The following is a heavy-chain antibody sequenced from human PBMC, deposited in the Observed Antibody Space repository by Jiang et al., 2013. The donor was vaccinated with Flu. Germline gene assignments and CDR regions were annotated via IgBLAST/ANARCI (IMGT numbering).Heavy chain of an antibody. D-gene: IGHD3-3*01. J-gene: IGHJ6*04. Sequence: LVKPSETLSLTCTVSGGSISSYYWSWIRQPPGKGLEWIGYIYYSGSTNYNPSLKSRVTISVDTSKNQFSLKLSSVTAADTAVYYCARQDDFWSGYYSRDGMDVWGKGTTVTVSS. CDR1: GGSISSYY. CDR3: ARQDDFWSGYYSRDGMDV. CDR2: IYYSGST. V-gene: IGHV4-59*08.